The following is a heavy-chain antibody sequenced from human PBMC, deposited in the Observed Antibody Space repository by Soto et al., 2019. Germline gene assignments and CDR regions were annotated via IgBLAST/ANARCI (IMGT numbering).Heavy chain of an antibody. D-gene: IGHD2-15*01. V-gene: IGHV3-21*01. CDR1: GFTFSSYS. Sequence: GGSLRLSCAASGFTFSSYSMNWVRQAPGKGLEWVSSISSSSSYIYYADSVKGRFTISRDNAKNSLYLQMNSLRAEDTAVYYCARDRVVAAPRDYYYYMDVWGKGTTVTVSS. CDR3: ARDRVVAAPRDYYYYMDV. J-gene: IGHJ6*03. CDR2: ISSSSSYI.